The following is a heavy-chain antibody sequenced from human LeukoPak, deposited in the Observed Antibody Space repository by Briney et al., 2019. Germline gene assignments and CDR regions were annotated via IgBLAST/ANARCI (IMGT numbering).Heavy chain of an antibody. V-gene: IGHV3-49*04. CDR2: IRSKAYGGTT. D-gene: IGHD1-26*01. CDR3: TREWELPGTDFDY. CDR1: GFTFSSYE. J-gene: IGHJ4*02. Sequence: GGSLRLSCAASGFTFSSYEMNWVRQAPGKGLEWVGLIRSKAYGGTTEYAASVKGRFTISRDESKSIAYLQMNSLKTEDTAVYYCTREWELPGTDFDYWGQGTLVTVSS.